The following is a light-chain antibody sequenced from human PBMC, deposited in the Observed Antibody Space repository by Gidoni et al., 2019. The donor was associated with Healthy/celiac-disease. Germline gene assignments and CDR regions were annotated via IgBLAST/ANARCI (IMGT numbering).Light chain of an antibody. CDR2: EVS. J-gene: IGLJ2*01. Sequence: QSALTQPASVPGSPGQSITISCTGTSSDVGGYNYLSWYQQHPGKAPKLMIYEVSNRPSGVSNRFSGSKSGNTASLTISGLQAEDEADYYCSSYTSSSVVFGGGTKLTVL. CDR1: SSDVGGYNY. V-gene: IGLV2-14*01. CDR3: SSYTSSSVV.